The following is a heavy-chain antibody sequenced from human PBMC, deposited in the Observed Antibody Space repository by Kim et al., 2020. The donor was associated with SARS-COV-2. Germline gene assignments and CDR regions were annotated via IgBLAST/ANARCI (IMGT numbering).Heavy chain of an antibody. J-gene: IGHJ6*03. CDR1: GYTFTSYG. D-gene: IGHD3-3*01. V-gene: IGHV1-18*01. Sequence: ASVKVSCKASGYTFTSYGISWVRQAPGQGLEWMGWISAYNGNTNYAQKLQGRVTMTTDTSTSTAYMELRSLRSDDTAVYYCARSPYDFWSGYQSHYYYYYYMDVWGKGTTVTVSS. CDR3: ARSPYDFWSGYQSHYYYYYYMDV. CDR2: ISAYNGNT.